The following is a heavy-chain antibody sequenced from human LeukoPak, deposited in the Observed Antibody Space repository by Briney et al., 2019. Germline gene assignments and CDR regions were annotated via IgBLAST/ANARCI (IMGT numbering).Heavy chain of an antibody. CDR3: ARHGRTDYYDSNPYYFDY. V-gene: IGHV4-39*01. CDR2: IYYSGST. Sequence: SETLSLTCTVSGGSISSSSYYWGWIRQPPGKGLEWIGSIYYSGSTYYNPSLKSRVTISVDTSKNQFSLKLGSVTAADTAVYYCARHGRTDYYDSNPYYFDYWGQGTLVTVSS. J-gene: IGHJ4*02. CDR1: GGSISSSSYY. D-gene: IGHD3-22*01.